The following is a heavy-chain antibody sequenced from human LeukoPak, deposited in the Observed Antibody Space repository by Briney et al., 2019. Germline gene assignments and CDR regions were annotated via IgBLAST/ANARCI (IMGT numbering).Heavy chain of an antibody. CDR1: GGSISSYY. D-gene: IGHD4-23*01. J-gene: IGHJ4*02. CDR3: ARLRGGKGQYYFDY. Sequence: SETLSLTCTVSGGSISSYYWSWIRQPPGKGLEWIGYVYSSGNTNYNPSLKSRVTISVDTSMNQFSLNLSSVTAADTAAYYCARLRGGKGQYYFDYWGQGTLVTVSS. CDR2: VYSSGNT. V-gene: IGHV4-4*09.